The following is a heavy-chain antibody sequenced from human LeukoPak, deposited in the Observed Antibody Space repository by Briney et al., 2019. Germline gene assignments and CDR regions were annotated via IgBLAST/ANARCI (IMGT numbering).Heavy chain of an antibody. V-gene: IGHV4-59*12. CDR2: IYYSGST. J-gene: IGHJ4*02. CDR1: GGSISSYY. CDR3: ANLDY. Sequence: SETLSLTCTVSGGSISSYYWSWIRQPPGKGLEWIGYIYYSGSTNYNPSLKSRVTISVDTSKNQFSLKLSSVTAADTAVYYCANLDYWGQGTLVTVSS.